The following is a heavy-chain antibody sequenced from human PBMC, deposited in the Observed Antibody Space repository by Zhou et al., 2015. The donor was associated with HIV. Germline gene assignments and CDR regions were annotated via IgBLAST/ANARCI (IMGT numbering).Heavy chain of an antibody. D-gene: IGHD6-13*01. CDR3: ARDIILQAGTEYYYYYYGMDV. J-gene: IGHJ6*02. CDR1: GYTFTSYG. V-gene: IGHV1-18*01. Sequence: QVQLVQSGAEVKKPGASVKVSCKASGYTFTSYGISWVRQAPGQGLEWMGWISAYNGNTNYAQKLQGRVTMTTDTSTSTAYMELRSLRSDDTAVYYCARDIILQAGTEYYYYYYGMDVVGPRDHGHRLL. CDR2: ISAYNGNT.